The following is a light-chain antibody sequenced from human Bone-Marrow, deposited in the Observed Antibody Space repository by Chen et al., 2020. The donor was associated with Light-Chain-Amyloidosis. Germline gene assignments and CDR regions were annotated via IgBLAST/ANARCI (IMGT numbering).Light chain of an antibody. CDR2: EVS. CDR1: SSDVGSYNL. CDR3: SSYTSNNTWV. V-gene: IGLV2-14*02. J-gene: IGLJ3*02. Sequence: QSALTQPASVSGSPGQSITISCTVISSDVGSYNLVSWYQQHPGKAPKLMIYEVSKRPSGVSNRFSGSKSGNTASLTISGLQAEDEAHYYCSSYTSNNTWVFGGGTKLTVL.